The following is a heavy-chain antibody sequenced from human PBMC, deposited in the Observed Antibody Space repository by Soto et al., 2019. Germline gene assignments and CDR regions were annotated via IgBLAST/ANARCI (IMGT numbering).Heavy chain of an antibody. D-gene: IGHD3-10*01. CDR3: ARTTMVRGVINDYYCGMDV. J-gene: IGHJ6*02. Sequence: PSETLSLTCTVSGGSISGYYWSWIRQPPGKGLEWIGYIYYSGSTNYNPSLKSRVTISVDTSKNQFSLKLSSVTAADTAVYYRARTTMVRGVINDYYCGMDVWGQGTTVTVSS. CDR1: GGSISGYY. V-gene: IGHV4-59*01. CDR2: IYYSGST.